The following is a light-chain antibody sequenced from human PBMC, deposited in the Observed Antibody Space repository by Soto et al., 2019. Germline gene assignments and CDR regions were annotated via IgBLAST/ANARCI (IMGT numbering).Light chain of an antibody. Sequence: DIVMTQSPDSLAVSLGERATINCKSSQSVLYSSNNKNYLAWYQQKPGQPPKLLIYWASTRESGVPDRFSGSGSGTDFTFTISSLQAEDVAVYYCQQYFSSPLTFGGGTKVDIE. J-gene: IGKJ4*01. CDR1: QSVLYSSNNKNY. CDR2: WAS. CDR3: QQYFSSPLT. V-gene: IGKV4-1*01.